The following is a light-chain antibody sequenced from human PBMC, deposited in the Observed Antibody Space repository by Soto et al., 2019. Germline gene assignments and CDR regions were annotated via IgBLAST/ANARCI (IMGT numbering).Light chain of an antibody. J-gene: IGKJ1*01. CDR2: AAS. CDR3: QKYNSAPWT. Sequence: IQMTQSPSSLSASVGDRVTITCRASQVISNYLAWYQQKPGKVPKLLIYAASTLQSGVPSRFSGSGSGTDFTLTISSLQPEDVATYYCQKYNSAPWTFGQGTKVEI. V-gene: IGKV1-27*01. CDR1: QVISNY.